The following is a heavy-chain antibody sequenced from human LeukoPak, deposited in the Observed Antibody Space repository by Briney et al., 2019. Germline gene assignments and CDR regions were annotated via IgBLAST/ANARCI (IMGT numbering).Heavy chain of an antibody. Sequence: ASVKVSCKASGYTFTSYYMHWVRQAPGQGLEWMGIINPSGGSTSYAQKFQGRVTMTRDTSISTAYMELSRLRSDDTAVYYCARFYYGSGGYWGQGTLVTVSS. CDR1: GYTFTSYY. CDR2: INPSGGST. V-gene: IGHV1-46*01. CDR3: ARFYYGSGGY. D-gene: IGHD3-10*01. J-gene: IGHJ4*02.